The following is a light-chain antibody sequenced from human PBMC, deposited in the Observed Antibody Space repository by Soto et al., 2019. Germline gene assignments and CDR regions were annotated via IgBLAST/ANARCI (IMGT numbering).Light chain of an antibody. CDR3: QKSYTTPIN. CDR1: QSIRGS. V-gene: IGKV1-39*01. CDR2: APF. J-gene: IGKJ5*01. Sequence: EIQIAHSPSSLYESVLDRVMLTWLASQSIRGSLNLYQQKPGKGPKLLIYAPFSLQSGVPSRFSGSGSGTDFTLTISSLQPEDFATYYCQKSYTTPINCGKGPRRAIK.